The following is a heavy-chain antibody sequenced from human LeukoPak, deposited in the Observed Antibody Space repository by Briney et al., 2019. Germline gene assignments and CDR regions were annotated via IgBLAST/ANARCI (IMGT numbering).Heavy chain of an antibody. CDR1: GFTFSSYS. V-gene: IGHV3-21*01. D-gene: IGHD3-22*01. Sequence: KPGGSLRLSCAASGFTFSSYSMNWVRQAPGKGLEWVSSISSSSSYIYYADSVKGRFTISRDNAQYSLYLQMNSLRAEDTAVYYCARYSYDSSGRTWDYWGQGTLVTVSS. CDR3: ARYSYDSSGRTWDY. J-gene: IGHJ4*02. CDR2: ISSSSSYI.